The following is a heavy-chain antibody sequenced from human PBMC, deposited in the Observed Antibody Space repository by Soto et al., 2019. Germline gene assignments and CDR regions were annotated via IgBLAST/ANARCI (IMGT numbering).Heavy chain of an antibody. CDR2: TSYEGSKE. CDR1: GFTFSSYG. CDR3: ARDPREYYFDY. J-gene: IGHJ4*02. V-gene: IGHV3-30*03. Sequence: GGSLRLSCAASGFTFSSYGISWIRLSPGKGLEWVAGTSYEGSKEYYTDSVKGRFTISRDNSKSTVYLQMSSLRDDDTAVYYCARDPREYYFDYWGQGTLVTVSS.